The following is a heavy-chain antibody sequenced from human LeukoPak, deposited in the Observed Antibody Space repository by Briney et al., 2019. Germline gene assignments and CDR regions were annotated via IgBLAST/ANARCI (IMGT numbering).Heavy chain of an antibody. D-gene: IGHD5-24*01. J-gene: IGHJ4*02. CDR3: AKVQEMGTILPPFHY. V-gene: IGHV3-23*01. CDR1: GFTFSSYA. CDR2: ISGSGGST. Sequence: GGSLRLSCAASGFTFSSYAMSWVRQAPGKGLEWVSAISGSGGSTFYADSVKGRFTISRDNSKNTLYLQVNSLRAADTAVYYCAKVQEMGTILPPFHYWGQGTLVTVSS.